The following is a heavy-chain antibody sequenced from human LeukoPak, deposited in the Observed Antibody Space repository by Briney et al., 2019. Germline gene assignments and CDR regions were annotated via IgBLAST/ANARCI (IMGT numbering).Heavy chain of an antibody. V-gene: IGHV4-59*01. D-gene: IGHD2-21*01. J-gene: IGHJ4*02. CDR1: GRPISGDY. Sequence: PSETLSLTCTVSGRPISGDYGRWIRQTPGQGLEWVAYTYYTGSSNYRPSFKSRVTMPVDTSKNQFSLRLSYVTAADTAVYYCARLQGHSTAIFDYWGQGILVTVSS. CDR2: TYYTGSS. CDR3: ARLQGHSTAIFDY.